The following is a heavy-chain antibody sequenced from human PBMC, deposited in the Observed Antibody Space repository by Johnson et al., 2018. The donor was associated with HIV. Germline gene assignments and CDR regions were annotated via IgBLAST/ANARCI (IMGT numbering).Heavy chain of an antibody. CDR1: RLTLSDSY. V-gene: IGHV3-11*04. CDR2: ISGSGNAI. Sequence: QVQLVESGGGVVQPGGSLRLSCVASRLTLSDSYMSWIRQAPGKGLAWVSYISGSGNAIYYADSVRGRFTISRDNAKNSLYLQVNSLRSEDTATYYCAKTISGFYLYDAFDICGQGTMVTVSS. CDR3: AKTISGFYLYDAFDI. J-gene: IGHJ3*02. D-gene: IGHD5-12*01.